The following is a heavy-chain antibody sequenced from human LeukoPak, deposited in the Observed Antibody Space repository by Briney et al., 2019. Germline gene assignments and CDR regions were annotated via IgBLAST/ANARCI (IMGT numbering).Heavy chain of an antibody. CDR2: IIPIFGTA. V-gene: IGHV1-69*05. CDR1: GGTFSSYA. Sequence: SVKVSCKASGGTFSSYAISWVRQAPGQGLEWMGGIIPIFGTANYAQKFQGRVTMTRDTSTSTVYMEMSSLRSEDTAVYYCARGGSASGSLLNYWGQGALATVSS. CDR3: ARGGSASGSLLNY. D-gene: IGHD1-26*01. J-gene: IGHJ4*02.